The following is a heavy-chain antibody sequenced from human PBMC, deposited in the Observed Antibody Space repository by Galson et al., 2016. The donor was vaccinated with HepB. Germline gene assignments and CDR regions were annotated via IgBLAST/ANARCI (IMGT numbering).Heavy chain of an antibody. CDR3: TARAAK. Sequence: SLRPSCAASGFTFTNAWMSWVRQAPGKGLEWVGRIRGKSDGGTTDYAAAVKGRFTISRDDSKNTLYLQMSSLTTEDTAVYYCTARAAKGGQGTLVTVSS. V-gene: IGHV3-15*01. D-gene: IGHD2-15*01. CDR2: IRGKSDGGTT. CDR1: GFTFTNAW. J-gene: IGHJ4*02.